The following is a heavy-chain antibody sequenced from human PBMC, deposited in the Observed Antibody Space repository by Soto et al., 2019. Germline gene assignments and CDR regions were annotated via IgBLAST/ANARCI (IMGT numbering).Heavy chain of an antibody. CDR3: ARDRGSSVNYYYYGMDV. V-gene: IGHV4-59*01. CDR2: IYYSGST. D-gene: IGHD3-10*01. CDR1: GGSFSPNY. J-gene: IGHJ6*02. Sequence: PSETLSLTCNVSGGSFSPNYWSWIRQPPGKGLEWIGYIYYSGSTNYNPSLKSRVTISVDTSKNQFSLKLSSVTAADTAVYYCARDRGSSVNYYYYGMDVWGQGTTVTVSS.